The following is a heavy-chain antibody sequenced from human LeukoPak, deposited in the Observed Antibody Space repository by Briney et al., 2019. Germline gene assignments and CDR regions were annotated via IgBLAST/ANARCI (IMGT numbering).Heavy chain of an antibody. V-gene: IGHV3-21*01. CDR1: GLTFSSYS. D-gene: IGHD3-10*01. CDR3: AREDGSGSYPGYYYGMDV. Sequence: GGSLRLFCAASGLTFSSYSMNWVRQAPGKGREGVSSISNSSSYIYYADSVKGRFTISRHNAKNSLYLQMNSLRAEDTAVYYCAREDGSGSYPGYYYGMDVGGQGTTLTVSS. CDR2: ISNSSSYI. J-gene: IGHJ6*02.